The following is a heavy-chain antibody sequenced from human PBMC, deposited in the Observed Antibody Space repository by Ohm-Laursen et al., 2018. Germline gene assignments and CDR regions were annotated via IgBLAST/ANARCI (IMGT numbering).Heavy chain of an antibody. CDR1: GFTFSDYA. D-gene: IGHD3-3*02. CDR3: TKGSYISSFEGVH. Sequence: SLRLSCAASGFTFSDYAMTWVRQAPGRGLEWVSGITGRSGNTYYADSVKGRFTISRDNSKNTLYLQMNSLRPKDTALYYCTKGSYISSFEGVHWGQGTLVTVSS. CDR2: ITGRSGNT. V-gene: IGHV3-23*01. J-gene: IGHJ4*02.